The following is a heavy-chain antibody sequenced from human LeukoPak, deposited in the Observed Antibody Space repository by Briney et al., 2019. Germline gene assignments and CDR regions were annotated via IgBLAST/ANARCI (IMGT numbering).Heavy chain of an antibody. Sequence: ASVTVSCKASGYTFTSYGISWVRQAPGQGLEWMGWISTYNGSTNYAQNLQDRVTMTTDTSTSTAYMELRSLRSDDTAVYYCARVGREVVKPIDYWGQGTLVTVSS. J-gene: IGHJ4*02. CDR2: ISTYNGST. CDR3: ARVGREVVKPIDY. D-gene: IGHD3-22*01. CDR1: GYTFTSYG. V-gene: IGHV1-18*01.